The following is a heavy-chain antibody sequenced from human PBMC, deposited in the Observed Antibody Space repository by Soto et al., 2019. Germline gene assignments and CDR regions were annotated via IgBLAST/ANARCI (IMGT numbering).Heavy chain of an antibody. J-gene: IGHJ6*02. Sequence: QVQLVESGGGVVQPGRSLRLSCADSGFNFDNYAVHWVRQAPGKGLEWVSVISYDESTKYYADSVRGRFTISRDNSKNLTYLQMNRLGDDDTVVYYCAKITVLSRRCGYYAMDVWGQGTTVSVSS. CDR2: ISYDESTK. CDR3: AKITVLSRRCGYYAMDV. CDR1: GFNFDNYA. V-gene: IGHV3-30-3*01. D-gene: IGHD3-16*01.